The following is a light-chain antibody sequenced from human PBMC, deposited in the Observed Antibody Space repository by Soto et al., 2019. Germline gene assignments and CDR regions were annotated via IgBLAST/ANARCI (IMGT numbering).Light chain of an antibody. CDR1: SSDVGSYNL. J-gene: IGLJ3*02. CDR3: CSFAGSASL. Sequence: QSVLTQPASVSGSPGQSITISCTGTSSDVGSYNLVSWYQQHPGEAPKLLIYEATERPSGVSNRFSGSKSGYTASLTISGLQAEDEADYYCCSFAGSASLFGGGTKLTVL. V-gene: IGLV2-23*01. CDR2: EAT.